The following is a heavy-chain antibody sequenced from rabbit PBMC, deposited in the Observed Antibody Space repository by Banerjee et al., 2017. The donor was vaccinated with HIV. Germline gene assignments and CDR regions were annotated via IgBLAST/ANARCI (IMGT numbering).Heavy chain of an antibody. Sequence: ELVESGGGLVQPGESLKLSCKASGMDFSSYGVNWVRQAPGKGLEWIACINTNSGNAVYASWAKGRFTISRSTSLNTVTLQMTSLTAADTATYFCARDAGSSYSSYGMDLWGPGTLVTVS. V-gene: IGHV1S47*01. CDR1: GMDFSSYG. J-gene: IGHJ6*01. D-gene: IGHD8-1*01. CDR2: INTNSGNA. CDR3: ARDAGSSYSSYGMDL.